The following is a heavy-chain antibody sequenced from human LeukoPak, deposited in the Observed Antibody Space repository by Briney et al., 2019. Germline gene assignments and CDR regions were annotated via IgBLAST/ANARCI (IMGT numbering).Heavy chain of an antibody. D-gene: IGHD3-10*01. CDR3: ARDQGIYGSGTPQWHFDY. CDR2: ISGSGGST. J-gene: IGHJ4*02. CDR1: GFTFSSYA. Sequence: PGGSLRLSCAASGFTFSSYAMSWVRQAPGKGLEWVSAISGSGGSTYYADSVKGRFTISRDNSKNTLYLQMNSLRAEDTAVYYCARDQGIYGSGTPQWHFDYWGQGTLVTVSS. V-gene: IGHV3-23*01.